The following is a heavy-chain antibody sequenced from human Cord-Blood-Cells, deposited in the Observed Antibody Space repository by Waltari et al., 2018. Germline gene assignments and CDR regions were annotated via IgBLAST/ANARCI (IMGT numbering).Heavy chain of an antibody. D-gene: IGHD6-6*01. J-gene: IGHJ4*02. CDR2: MNPNRGNK. Sequence: QVQLVQSGAEVKKPGASVKVSCKASGYTFTSYDINWVRQATGQGLEWMGWMNPNRGNKGHAQKFQGRVTITRNTSISTAYMELSSLRSEDTAVYYCARGRIAARPIRLFDYWGQGTLVTVSS. CDR3: ARGRIAARPIRLFDY. V-gene: IGHV1-8*03. CDR1: GYTFTSYD.